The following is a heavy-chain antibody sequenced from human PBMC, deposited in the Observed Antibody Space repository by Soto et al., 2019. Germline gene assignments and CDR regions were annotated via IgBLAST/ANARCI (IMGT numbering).Heavy chain of an antibody. CDR2: ISANGGAT. D-gene: IGHD1-1*01. V-gene: IGHV3-23*01. CDR1: GFTFSTYD. Sequence: GGYLRLSCEASGFTFSTYDRSWGRQALGKGLEWVSVISANGGATYYADSVKGRFTISRDNSKNTLFLQMKSVRVEDTALYYCTKRLGSTATTYGHSWGQGTLVTVYS. CDR3: TKRLGSTATTYGHS. J-gene: IGHJ4*02.